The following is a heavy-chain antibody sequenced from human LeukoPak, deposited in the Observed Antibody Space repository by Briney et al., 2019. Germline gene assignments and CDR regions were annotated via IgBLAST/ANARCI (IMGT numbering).Heavy chain of an antibody. J-gene: IGHJ4*02. Sequence: GGCPKISWKGSGYRFTKYVIGWVRQMPGKDMEWMGISYPGDSDTRYSPSCQGQVTFSAAKSINTAYMQWSSLKASDTAIFYCARVVNLSFDYWGQGTLVTASS. CDR2: SYPGDSDT. CDR1: GYRFTKYV. V-gene: IGHV5-51*01. D-gene: IGHD2-15*01. CDR3: ARVVNLSFDY.